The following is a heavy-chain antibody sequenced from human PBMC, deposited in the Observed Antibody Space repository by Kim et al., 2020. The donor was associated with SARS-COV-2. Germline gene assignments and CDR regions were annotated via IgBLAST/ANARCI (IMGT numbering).Heavy chain of an antibody. CDR3: AREFDLKPYCSGGSCDSPGTGWFDP. CDR1: GGSISSGGYY. CDR2: IYYSGST. D-gene: IGHD2-15*01. V-gene: IGHV4-31*03. J-gene: IGHJ5*02. Sequence: SETLYLTCTVSGGSISSGGYYWSWIRQHPGKGLEWIGYIYYSGSTYYNPSLKSRVTISVDTSKNQFSLKLSSVTAADTAVYYCAREFDLKPYCSGGSCDSPGTGWFDPWGQGTLVTVSS.